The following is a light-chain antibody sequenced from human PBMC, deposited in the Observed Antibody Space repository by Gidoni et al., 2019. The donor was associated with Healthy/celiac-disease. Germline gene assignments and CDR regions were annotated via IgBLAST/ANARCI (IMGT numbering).Light chain of an antibody. CDR3: QQRSNWPPF. J-gene: IGKJ3*01. V-gene: IGKV3-11*01. Sequence: EIVLTQSPATLSLSPGERATLSCRASQSVSSYLAWYQQKPGQAPRLLIYDASNRATGIPARFSVSGSGTDFTLTISSLEPEDFAVYYCQQRSNWPPFFGPGTKVDIK. CDR1: QSVSSY. CDR2: DAS.